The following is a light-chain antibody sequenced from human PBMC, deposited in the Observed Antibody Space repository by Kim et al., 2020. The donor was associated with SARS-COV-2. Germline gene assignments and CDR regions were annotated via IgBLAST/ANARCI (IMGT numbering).Light chain of an antibody. CDR2: DTN. J-gene: IGLJ3*02. V-gene: IGLV7-46*01. Sequence: PGGTVTLTCGTSTVGVTSDDYPYWWQQKPAQAARTLIYDTNNKVSGAPARFSGSLLGGKAALTLSAAQPEDEADYYCFLSYSGARVFGGGTQLTVL. CDR1: TVGVTSDDY. CDR3: FLSYSGARV.